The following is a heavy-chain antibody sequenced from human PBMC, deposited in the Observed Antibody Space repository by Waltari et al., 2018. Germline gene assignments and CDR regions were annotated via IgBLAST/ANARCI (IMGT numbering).Heavy chain of an antibody. J-gene: IGHJ4*02. CDR2: INSDGGDT. CDR1: GFTFNKYW. Sequence: EEQLVESGGGLIQPGESLRVSCAVSGFTFNKYWMNWVRQSPGKGLVWVERINSDGGDTSYADFVKGRFTISRDNAKNTVYLQMKSLRAEDTAVYYCARAPGGDFDYWGQGTLVTVSS. D-gene: IGHD3-16*01. CDR3: ARAPGGDFDY. V-gene: IGHV3-74*01.